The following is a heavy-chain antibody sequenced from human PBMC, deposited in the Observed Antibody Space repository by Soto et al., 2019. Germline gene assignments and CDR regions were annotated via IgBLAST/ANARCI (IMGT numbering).Heavy chain of an antibody. Sequence: QVTLKESGPVLVKPTETLTLTCTVSGFSLSNARMGVSWIRQPPGKALEWLAHIFSSDEKSYSTSLKSRLTISKDTSKSQVVLTMTNMDPVDTATYYCARIRSSSWLMTTPKVNWFDPWGQGTLVTVSS. J-gene: IGHJ5*02. V-gene: IGHV2-26*01. CDR2: IFSSDEK. CDR3: ARIRSSSWLMTTPKVNWFDP. D-gene: IGHD6-13*01. CDR1: GFSLSNARMG.